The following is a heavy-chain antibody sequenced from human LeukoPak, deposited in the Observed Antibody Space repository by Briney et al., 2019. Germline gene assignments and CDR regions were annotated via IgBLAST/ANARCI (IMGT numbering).Heavy chain of an antibody. CDR2: IYYSGST. CDR1: GGSISSSSYY. J-gene: IGHJ3*02. CDR3: ARVLGYSSGADAFDI. V-gene: IGHV4-39*07. D-gene: IGHD6-19*01. Sequence: SETLSLTCTVSGGSISSSSYYWGWIRQPPGKGLEWIGSIYYSGSTYYNPSLKSRVTISVDTFKNQFSLKLSSVTAADAAVYYCARVLGYSSGADAFDIWGQGTMVTVSS.